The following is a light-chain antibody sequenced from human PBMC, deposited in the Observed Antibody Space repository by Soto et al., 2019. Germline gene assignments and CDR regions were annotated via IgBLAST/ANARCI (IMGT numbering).Light chain of an antibody. CDR2: AAS. CDR3: QKYNTASWT. V-gene: IGKV1-27*01. J-gene: IGKJ1*01. Sequence: DIQMTQSPSSLSGSVGYRFTITCRASQGISSYLAWYQLKPGKAPKLLIYAASTQQSGVPSRFSGSGSGTDFTLTISSLQPEDVATYYCQKYNTASWTFGQGTTVDIK. CDR1: QGISSY.